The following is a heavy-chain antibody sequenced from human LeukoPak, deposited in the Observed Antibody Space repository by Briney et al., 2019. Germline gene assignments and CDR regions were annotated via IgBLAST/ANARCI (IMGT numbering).Heavy chain of an antibody. D-gene: IGHD5-24*01. CDR2: IWYDGSNK. V-gene: IGHV3-33*01. J-gene: IGHJ1*01. Sequence: GGSLRLSCAASGFTFSSYGMHWVRQAPGKGLLGVAVIWYDGSNKYYGDSVKGRFTISRDNSKKTLYLQMNSLRVEDTAVYYCARGDGYNDAEYLQHWGQGTLVTVS. CDR3: ARGDGYNDAEYLQH. CDR1: GFTFSSYG.